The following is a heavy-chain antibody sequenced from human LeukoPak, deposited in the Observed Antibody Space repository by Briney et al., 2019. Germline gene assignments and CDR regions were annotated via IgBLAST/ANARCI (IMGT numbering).Heavy chain of an antibody. V-gene: IGHV5-51*01. CDR1: GYSFTTYW. J-gene: IGHJ4*02. D-gene: IGHD6-13*01. CDR2: INLGDFDT. CDR3: ARASPTGYSSSWYDY. Sequence: GESLKISCKGSGYSFTTYWIGWVRQMPGKGLEWMGVINLGDFDTRYGPSFQGQVTISADKSISTAYLQWSSLKASDTAMYYCARASPTGYSSSWYDYWGQGTLVTVSS.